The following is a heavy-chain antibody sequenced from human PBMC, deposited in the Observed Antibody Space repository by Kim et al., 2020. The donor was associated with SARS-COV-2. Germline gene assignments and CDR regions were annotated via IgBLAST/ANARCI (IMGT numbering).Heavy chain of an antibody. V-gene: IGHV3-21*01. CDR1: GFTFSSYS. CDR3: ARDGGHPRMLFLWFDP. CDR2: INSSSSYI. Sequence: GGSLRLSCAASGFTFSSYSMNWVRQAPGKGLEWVSSINSSSSYIYYADSVKGRFTISRDNAKNSLYLQMNSLTADDTAVYYWARDGGHPRMLFLWFDPWGERTLVTVSS. D-gene: IGHD2-8*01. J-gene: IGHJ5*02.